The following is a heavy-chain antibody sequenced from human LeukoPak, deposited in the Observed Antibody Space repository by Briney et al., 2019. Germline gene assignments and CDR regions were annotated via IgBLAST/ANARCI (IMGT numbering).Heavy chain of an antibody. V-gene: IGHV1-2*02. Sequence: GASVKVSCKASGYTFTGYYMHWVRQAPGQGLEWMGWINPNSGGTNYAQKFQGRVTMTRDTSISTAYMELSRLRSDDTAVYYCARGHRDYYGASPTYYFDYWGQGTLVTVSS. CDR1: GYTFTGYY. CDR2: INPNSGGT. CDR3: ARGHRDYYGASPTYYFDY. D-gene: IGHD3-10*01. J-gene: IGHJ4*02.